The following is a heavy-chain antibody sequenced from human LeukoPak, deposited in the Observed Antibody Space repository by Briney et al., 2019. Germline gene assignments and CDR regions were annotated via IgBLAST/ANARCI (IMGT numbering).Heavy chain of an antibody. J-gene: IGHJ4*02. V-gene: IGHV3-7*03. CDR3: ARGAGYNYPYYFDY. D-gene: IGHD5-24*01. CDR2: IKQDGSEK. CDR1: GFTFSNFW. Sequence: PGGSLRLSCAASGFTFSNFWMSWVRQAPGKGLEWVANIKQDGSEKYYVDSLKGRFTISRDNAKNSLYLQMNSLRAEDTAVYYCARGAGYNYPYYFDYWGQGTLVTVSS.